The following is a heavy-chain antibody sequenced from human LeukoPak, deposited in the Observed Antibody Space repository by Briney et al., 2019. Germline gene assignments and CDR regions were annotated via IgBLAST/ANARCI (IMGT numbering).Heavy chain of an antibody. CDR2: IYYSGST. V-gene: IGHV4-39*07. CDR3: ARERLLWFGELYSSEGMDV. D-gene: IGHD3-10*01. J-gene: IGHJ6*02. Sequence: SETLSLTCTVSGGSISSSSYYWGWIRQPPGKGLEWVGSIYYSGSTYYNPSLKSRVTISVDTSKNQFSLKLSSVTAADTAVYYCARERLLWFGELYSSEGMDVWGQGTTVTVSS. CDR1: GGSISSSSYY.